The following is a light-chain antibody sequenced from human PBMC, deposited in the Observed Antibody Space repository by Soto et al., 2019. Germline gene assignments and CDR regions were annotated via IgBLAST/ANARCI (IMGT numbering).Light chain of an antibody. CDR2: SND. Sequence: QSVLTQPPSASGAPGQTVTISCSVTTSNIGSHSVNWYRQLPGTAPKVVMFSNDERPSGVPDRFSGSKSGTSASLTITGLQSEDEADYYCTAWDTSLTGQLVFGGGTKLTVL. CDR1: TSNIGSHS. CDR3: TAWDTSLTGQLV. V-gene: IGLV1-44*01. J-gene: IGLJ2*01.